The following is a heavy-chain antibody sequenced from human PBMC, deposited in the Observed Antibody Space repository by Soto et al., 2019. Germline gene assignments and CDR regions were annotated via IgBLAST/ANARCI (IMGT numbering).Heavy chain of an antibody. J-gene: IGHJ4*02. CDR3: ARAYSGSYFDY. V-gene: IGHV4-61*01. D-gene: IGHD1-26*01. CDR1: GGSVNSGIYY. Sequence: LSLTCTVSGGSVNSGIYYWSWIRQPPGKGLEWIGYIYYSGSTNYNPSLKSRVTISVDTSKNQFSLKLSSVTAADTAVYYCARAYSGSYFDYWGQGTLVTVSS. CDR2: IYYSGST.